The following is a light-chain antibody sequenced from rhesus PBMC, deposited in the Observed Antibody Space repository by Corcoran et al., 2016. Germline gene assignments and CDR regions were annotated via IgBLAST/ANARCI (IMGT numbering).Light chain of an antibody. J-gene: IGKJ1*01. V-gene: IGKV1-25*01. CDR1: QGISKY. CDR3: QQHNSYPRT. Sequence: DIQMTQSPSSLSASVGDTVTITCQASQGISKYLAWYQQKPGKAPKLLIYDASTLQTGVPSRFSGSGSGTEFTLIISGLQPEDFATYYCQQHNSYPRTFGQGTKVEIK. CDR2: DAS.